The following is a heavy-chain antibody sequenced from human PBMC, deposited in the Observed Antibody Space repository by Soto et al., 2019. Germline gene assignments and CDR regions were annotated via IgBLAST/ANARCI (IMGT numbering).Heavy chain of an antibody. CDR1: GRDLNSFT. J-gene: IGHJ4*02. CDR2: IIPVFGIA. D-gene: IGHD2-15*01. CDR3: ASPVIVASEDY. Sequence: QVQLVQSGAEVKKPGSSVKVSCKASGRDLNSFTLSWVRQVPGQGLEWMGRIIPVFGIANYAQKFQDRVTITADRSTSSAYMELSSLRSEDTAVYYFASPVIVASEDYWGQGTLVTVSS. V-gene: IGHV1-69*02.